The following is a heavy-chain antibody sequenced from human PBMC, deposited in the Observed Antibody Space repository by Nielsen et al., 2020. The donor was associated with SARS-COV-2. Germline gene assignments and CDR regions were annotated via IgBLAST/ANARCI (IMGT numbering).Heavy chain of an antibody. D-gene: IGHD2-2*01. CDR1: GYTFTSYG. CDR3: ARDLPGCSSTSCYSYYYYMDV. V-gene: IGHV1-18*04. J-gene: IGHJ6*03. CDR2: ISAYNGNT. Sequence: ASVKVSCKASGYTFTSYGISWVRQAPGQGLEWMGWISAYNGNTNYAQKLQGRVTMTTDTSTSTAYMELRSLRSDDTAVYYCARDLPGCSSTSCYSYYYYMDVWGKGTTATVSS.